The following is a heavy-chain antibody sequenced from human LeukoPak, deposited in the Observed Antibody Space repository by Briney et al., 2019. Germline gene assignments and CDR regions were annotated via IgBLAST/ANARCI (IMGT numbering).Heavy chain of an antibody. D-gene: IGHD4-17*01. CDR2: INPNGGST. CDR1: GYTFTSYY. Sequence: ASVKVSFKASGYTFTSYYMHWVRQAPGQGLEWMGIINPNGGSTTYSQKFQGRVTMTRDTSTTTVYMALSSLTSEDTAVYYCARSLATVTTGASYWGQGTLVTVSS. V-gene: IGHV1-46*01. CDR3: ARSLATVTTGASY. J-gene: IGHJ4*02.